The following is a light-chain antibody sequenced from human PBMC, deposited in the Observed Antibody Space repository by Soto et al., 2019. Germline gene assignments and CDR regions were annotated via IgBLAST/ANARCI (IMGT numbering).Light chain of an antibody. V-gene: IGKV1-8*01. J-gene: IGKJ2*01. Sequence: AIRMTQSPSALSASTGDRVTITCRARQGISSYLAWYQQKPGKAPKLLIYAASTLQSGVPSRFRGSGSGTAFNPTISFLQSDDFATYYCQQYYCCPSTFGQGTKLVIK. CDR3: QQYYCCPST. CDR1: QGISSY. CDR2: AAS.